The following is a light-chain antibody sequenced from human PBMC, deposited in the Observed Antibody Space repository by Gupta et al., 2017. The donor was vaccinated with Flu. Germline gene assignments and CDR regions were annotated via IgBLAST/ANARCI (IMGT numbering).Light chain of an antibody. CDR3: QQSDSTPHT. V-gene: IGKV1-39*01. J-gene: IGKJ2*01. CDR1: QSIGSY. Sequence: LSASVGDRATITCRASQSIGSYLNWYKNKTGKAPKRLIYAASSLQSGFSSSFSGSGYGTDATDFPLTITMLQPDDFAIYYIQQSDSTPHTFGQGTKLDIK. CDR2: AAS.